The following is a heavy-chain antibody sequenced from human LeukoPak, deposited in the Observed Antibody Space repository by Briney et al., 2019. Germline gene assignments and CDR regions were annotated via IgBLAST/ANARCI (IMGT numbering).Heavy chain of an antibody. J-gene: IGHJ4*02. CDR2: VNEGGSDK. V-gene: IGHV3-7*01. CDR3: ARDVGRGFDY. D-gene: IGHD3-10*01. CDR1: GFTFSRYW. Sequence: GGSLRLSCAASGFTFSRYWMTWVRQAPGKGLEWVANVNEGGSDKYYVGSVKGRFTISRDNAKNSLYLQMNSLRVEGTAVYYCARDVGRGFDYWGQGTLVTVSS.